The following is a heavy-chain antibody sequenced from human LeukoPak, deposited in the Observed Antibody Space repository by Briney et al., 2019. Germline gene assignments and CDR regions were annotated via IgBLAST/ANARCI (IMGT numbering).Heavy chain of an antibody. CDR1: GYTFTSYD. J-gene: IGHJ4*02. Sequence: ASVKVSCKASGYTFTSYDINWVRQATGQGLEWMGWMNPNSGNTGYAQKFQGRVTMTRNSSIGTAYMELSSLRSEDTAVYYCASVRFLEWYLFDYWGQGTLVTVSS. V-gene: IGHV1-8*01. CDR2: MNPNSGNT. D-gene: IGHD3-3*01. CDR3: ASVRFLEWYLFDY.